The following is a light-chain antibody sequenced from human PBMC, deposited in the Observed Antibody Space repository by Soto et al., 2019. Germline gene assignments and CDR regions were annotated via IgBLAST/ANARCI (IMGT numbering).Light chain of an antibody. CDR1: SSDVGSYNL. CDR2: EGS. Sequence: SALTQPASVSGSPGQSITISCTGTSSDVGSYNLVSWYQQHPGKAPKLMIYEGSKRPSGVSNRFSGSKSGNTASLTISGLQAEDEADYYCCSYAGSDTLLFGGGTKVTVL. J-gene: IGLJ2*01. CDR3: CSYAGSDTLL. V-gene: IGLV2-23*01.